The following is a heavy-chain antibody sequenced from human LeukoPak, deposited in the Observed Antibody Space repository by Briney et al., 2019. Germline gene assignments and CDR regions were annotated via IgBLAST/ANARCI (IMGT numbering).Heavy chain of an antibody. CDR3: ARVRDAGYSSSWYYY. D-gene: IGHD6-13*01. J-gene: IGHJ4*02. Sequence: SAKVSCKASGGTFSSYAISWVRQAPGQGLEWMGGIIPIFGTANYAQKFQGRVTITADESTSTAYMELSSLRSEDTAVYYCARVRDAGYSSSWYYYWGQGTLVTVSS. V-gene: IGHV1-69*13. CDR1: GGTFSSYA. CDR2: IIPIFGTA.